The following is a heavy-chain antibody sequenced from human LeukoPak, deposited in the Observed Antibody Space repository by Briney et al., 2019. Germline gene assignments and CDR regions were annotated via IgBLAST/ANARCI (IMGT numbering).Heavy chain of an antibody. CDR1: GFTFTSYA. CDR2: ISYDGTSK. CDR3: VRDLTYRWLHINPFDY. Sequence: GGSLRLSCAASGFTFTSYAFHWVRQAPGKGLQWVSGISYDGTSKYYEDAVKDRFSISRDSSKNTTYLQMNSLRAEDTAMYYCVRDLTYRWLHINPFDYWGQGILVTVSS. D-gene: IGHD5-24*01. V-gene: IGHV3-30-3*01. J-gene: IGHJ4*02.